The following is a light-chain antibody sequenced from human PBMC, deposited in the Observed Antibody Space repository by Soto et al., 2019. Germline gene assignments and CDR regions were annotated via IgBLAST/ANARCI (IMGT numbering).Light chain of an antibody. CDR2: EVS. Sequence: QSLLTHPASVSRSPGHSITISFTGTSSYVGGYNYVSWYQLHPGKAPKLMIYEVSDRPSGVSNRFSGSKSGKPASLTISGLQAEDEADYYCSSYTISSTYVFGTWTKVPVL. J-gene: IGLJ1*01. CDR3: SSYTISSTYV. V-gene: IGLV2-14*01. CDR1: SSYVGGYNY.